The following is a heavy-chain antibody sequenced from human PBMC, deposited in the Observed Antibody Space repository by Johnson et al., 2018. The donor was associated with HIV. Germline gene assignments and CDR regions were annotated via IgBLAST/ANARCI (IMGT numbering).Heavy chain of an antibody. V-gene: IGHV3-11*04. CDR1: GFTFSDYY. Sequence: QVQLVESGGGVVQSGRSLRLSCAASGFTFSDYYMSWIRQAPGKGLEWVSYITGSGSSIYYADSVKGRFTISRDNSKNTLYLQMNSLRAEDTAVYYCARDPAAAALRAFDIWGQGTMVTVSS. D-gene: IGHD6-13*01. CDR3: ARDPAAAALRAFDI. J-gene: IGHJ3*02. CDR2: ITGSGSSI.